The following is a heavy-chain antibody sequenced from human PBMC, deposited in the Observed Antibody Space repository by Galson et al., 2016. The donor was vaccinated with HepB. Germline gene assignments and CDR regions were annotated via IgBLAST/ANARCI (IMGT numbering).Heavy chain of an antibody. CDR1: GFSLGTSGVG. V-gene: IGHV2-5*01. J-gene: IGHJ4*02. D-gene: IGHD6-19*01. CDR2: IYWNDDK. Sequence: PALVKPTQTLTLTCTFSGFSLGTSGVGVGWIRQPPGKALEWLALIYWNDDKRYSPSLKSRLTITKDTSKNQVVLTVTNMDPVDTATYYWAHRPSYSSGLTPLFDYWGQGTLVTVSS. CDR3: AHRPSYSSGLTPLFDY.